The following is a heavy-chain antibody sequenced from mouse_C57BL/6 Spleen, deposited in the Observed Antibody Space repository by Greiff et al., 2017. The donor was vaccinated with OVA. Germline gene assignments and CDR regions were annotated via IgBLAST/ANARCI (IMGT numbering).Heavy chain of an antibody. J-gene: IGHJ4*01. V-gene: IGHV1-22*01. D-gene: IGHD2-5*01. CDR2: INPNNGGT. CDR3: ARPGYSNAVAMDY. CDR1: GYTFTDYN. Sequence: EVQLQQSGPELVKPGASVKMSCKASGYTFTDYNMHWVKQSHGKSLEWIGYINPNNGGTSYNQKFKGKATLTVNKSSSTAYMELRSLTSEDSAVYYCARPGYSNAVAMDYWGQGTSVTVSS.